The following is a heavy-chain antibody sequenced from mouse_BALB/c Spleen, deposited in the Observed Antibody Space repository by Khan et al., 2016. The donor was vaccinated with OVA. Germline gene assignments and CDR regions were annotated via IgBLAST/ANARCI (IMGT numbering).Heavy chain of an antibody. J-gene: IGHJ3*01. CDR1: GFTFSNYA. D-gene: IGHD1-1*01. CDR2: ISSGGSYT. Sequence: EVQVVESGGGLVKPGGSLKLSCAVSGFTFSNYAMSWVRQTPEKRLEWVATISSGGSYTYYPDSVQGRFTISRDNAKNTLYLQMSSLRSEDTAIXNCARELFTTVVPTPFAYWGQETLVTVSA. V-gene: IGHV5-9-3*01. CDR3: ARELFTTVVPTPFAY.